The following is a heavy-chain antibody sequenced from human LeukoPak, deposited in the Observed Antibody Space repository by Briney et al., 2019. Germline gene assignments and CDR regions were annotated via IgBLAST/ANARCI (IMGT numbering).Heavy chain of an antibody. Sequence: PSETLSLTCTVSGGSISSYYWSWIRQPPGKGLEWIGYIYYSGSTNYNPSLKSRATISVDTSKNQFSLKLSSVTAADTAVYYCARVDSGPYGMDVWGQGTTVTVSS. CDR2: IYYSGST. CDR3: ARVDSGPYGMDV. CDR1: GGSISSYY. D-gene: IGHD3-10*01. V-gene: IGHV4-59*12. J-gene: IGHJ6*02.